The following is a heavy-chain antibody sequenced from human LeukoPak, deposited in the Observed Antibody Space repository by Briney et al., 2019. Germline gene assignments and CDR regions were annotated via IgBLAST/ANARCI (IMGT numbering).Heavy chain of an antibody. Sequence: PSETLSLTCTVSGGSISSSSYYWGWIRQPPGKGLEWIGSIYYSGSTYYNPSLKSRVTISVDTSKNQFSLKLSSVTAADTAVYYCARHRWYYGSGRKGILGWFDPWGQGTLVTVSS. V-gene: IGHV4-39*01. CDR3: ARHRWYYGSGRKGILGWFDP. CDR1: GGSISSSSYY. D-gene: IGHD3-10*01. CDR2: IYYSGST. J-gene: IGHJ5*02.